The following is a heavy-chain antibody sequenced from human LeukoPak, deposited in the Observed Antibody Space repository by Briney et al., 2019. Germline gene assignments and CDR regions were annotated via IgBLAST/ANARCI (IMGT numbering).Heavy chain of an antibody. D-gene: IGHD3-9*01. CDR1: GFTFSSHW. CDR3: ARDAGTLESGNSDWSLDCFYS. Sequence: GGSLRLSCAASGFTFSSHWMHWVRQVPGKGLVWVSRISTDGSATTYADSVKGRFTISRDNDKNTLYLQMNSLSGEDTALYYCARDAGTLESGNSDWSLDCFYSSGQGNLVTVSS. J-gene: IGHJ5*01. CDR2: ISTDGSAT. V-gene: IGHV3-74*01.